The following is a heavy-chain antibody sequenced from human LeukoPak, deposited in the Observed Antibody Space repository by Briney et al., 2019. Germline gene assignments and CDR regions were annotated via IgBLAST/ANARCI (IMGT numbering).Heavy chain of an antibody. CDR1: GYTFTSYG. CDR2: IIPIFGTA. Sequence: SVKVSCKASGYTFTSYGISWVRQAPGQGLEWMGGIIPIFGTANYAQKFQGRVTITADESTSTAYMELSSLRSEDTAVYYCARDARYCSGGSCYKRYYYYMDVWGKGTTVTISS. CDR3: ARDARYCSGGSCYKRYYYYMDV. V-gene: IGHV1-69*13. D-gene: IGHD2-15*01. J-gene: IGHJ6*03.